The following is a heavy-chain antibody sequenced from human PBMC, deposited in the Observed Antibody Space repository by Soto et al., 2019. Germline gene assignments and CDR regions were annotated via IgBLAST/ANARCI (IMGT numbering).Heavy chain of an antibody. Sequence: XGSLILSCAASGFTFSSYWMHWVRQAPGKGLVWVSRINSDGSSTSYADSVKGRFTISRDNAKNTLYLQMNSLRAEDTAVYYCAREGTTAPFGYFDLWGRGTLVTVSS. CDR1: GFTFSSYW. J-gene: IGHJ2*01. CDR2: INSDGSST. D-gene: IGHD3-10*01. V-gene: IGHV3-74*01. CDR3: AREGTTAPFGYFDL.